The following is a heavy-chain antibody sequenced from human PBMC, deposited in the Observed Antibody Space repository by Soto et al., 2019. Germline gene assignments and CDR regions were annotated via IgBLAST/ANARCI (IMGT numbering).Heavy chain of an antibody. V-gene: IGHV1-58*02. D-gene: IGHD3-16*01. CDR3: AAPSTPLYDYTWGSLNGGPDDAFDI. J-gene: IGHJ3*02. CDR2: IVVGSGNT. Sequence: SVKVSCKASGFTFTSSAMQWVRQARGQRLEWIGWIVVGSGNTNYAQKFQERVTITRDMSTSTAYMELSSLRSEDTAVYYCAAPSTPLYDYTWGSLNGGPDDAFDIWGEGTMVTVSS. CDR1: GFTFTSSA.